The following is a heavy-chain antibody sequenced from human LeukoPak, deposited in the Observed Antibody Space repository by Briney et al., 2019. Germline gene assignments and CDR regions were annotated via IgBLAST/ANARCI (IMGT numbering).Heavy chain of an antibody. Sequence: SETLSLTCAVYGGSFSGYYWSWIRQPPGKGLGWIGEINHSGSTNYNPSLKSRVTISVDTSKNQFSLKLSSVTAADTAVYYCARGRGWYQLLLAYYFDYWGQGTLVTVSS. CDR2: INHSGST. V-gene: IGHV4-34*01. CDR1: GGSFSGYY. CDR3: ARGRGWYQLLLAYYFDY. D-gene: IGHD2-2*01. J-gene: IGHJ4*02.